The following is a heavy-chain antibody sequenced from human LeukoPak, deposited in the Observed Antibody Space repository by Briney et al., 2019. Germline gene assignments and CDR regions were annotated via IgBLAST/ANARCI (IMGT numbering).Heavy chain of an antibody. J-gene: IGHJ4*02. V-gene: IGHV4-59*08. CDR3: ARWLNYDSSGYRTNYFDY. D-gene: IGHD3-22*01. CDR1: GGSISSYY. Sequence: SETLSLTCTVSGGSISSYYWSWIRQPPGKGLEWIGYIYYSGSTNYNPSLKSRVTISVDTSKNQFFLKLSSVTAADTAVYYCARWLNYDSSGYRTNYFDYWGQGTLVTVSS. CDR2: IYYSGST.